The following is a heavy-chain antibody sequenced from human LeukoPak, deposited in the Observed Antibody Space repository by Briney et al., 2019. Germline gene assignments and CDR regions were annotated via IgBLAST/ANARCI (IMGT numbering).Heavy chain of an antibody. Sequence: GGSLRLSCAASRFTFNNSWLSWVRQAPGKGLEWVATINQDGSEKCYVDSVKGRFTISRDNAKNSLYLQMNSLRAEDTAVYYCARDASPLPPPTTWSGMDVWGQGTTVTVSS. CDR3: ARDASPLPPPTTWSGMDV. CDR2: INQDGSEK. V-gene: IGHV3-7*01. CDR1: RFTFNNSW. J-gene: IGHJ6*02. D-gene: IGHD2-2*01.